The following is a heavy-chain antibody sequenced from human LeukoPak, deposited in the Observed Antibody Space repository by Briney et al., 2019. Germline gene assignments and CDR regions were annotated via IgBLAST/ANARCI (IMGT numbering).Heavy chain of an antibody. CDR1: GFSFSSYG. CDR2: IWYDGSGK. J-gene: IGHJ4*02. Sequence: GGSLRLSCAASGFSFSSYGMHWVRQAPGKGLEWVAVIWYDGSGKYYADSVKGRFTISRDNSKNTLYLQMNSLRAEDTAVFYCARSPLSGVFDYWGQGTLVTVSS. CDR3: ARSPLSGVFDY. D-gene: IGHD3-10*01. V-gene: IGHV3-33*01.